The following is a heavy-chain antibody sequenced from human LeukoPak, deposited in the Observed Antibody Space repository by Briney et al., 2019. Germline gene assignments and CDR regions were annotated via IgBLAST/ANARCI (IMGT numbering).Heavy chain of an antibody. D-gene: IGHD3-22*01. CDR2: IYPGDSDT. J-gene: IGHJ4*02. CDR3: ARGRGYYDSSSYYYFDY. CDR1: GYSFPRYW. Sequence: GESPKIFCNGSGYSFPRYWLDWVRQMPGKGPEWMGIIYPGDSDTRYRPSFQGQVTISADKSISTAYLQWSSLKASDTAMYYCARGRGYYDSSSYYYFDYWGQGTLVTVSS. V-gene: IGHV5-51*01.